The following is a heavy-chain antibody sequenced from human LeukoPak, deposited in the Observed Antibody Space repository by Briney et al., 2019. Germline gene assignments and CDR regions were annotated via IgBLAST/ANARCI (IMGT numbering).Heavy chain of an antibody. CDR3: ARDTPEYYDFWSGYNYYCYMDV. V-gene: IGHV3-48*04. Sequence: GGSLRLSCAASGFTFSSYSMNWVRQAPGKGLEWVSYISSSSTIYYADSVKGRFTISRDNAKNSLYLQMNSLRAEDTAVYYCARDTPEYYDFWSGYNYYCYMDVWGKGTTVTVSS. CDR2: ISSSSTI. J-gene: IGHJ6*03. CDR1: GFTFSSYS. D-gene: IGHD3-3*01.